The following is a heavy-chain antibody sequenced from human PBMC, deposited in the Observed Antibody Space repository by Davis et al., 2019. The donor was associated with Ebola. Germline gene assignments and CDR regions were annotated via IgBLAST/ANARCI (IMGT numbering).Heavy chain of an antibody. CDR3: ATFYGSGAYFHYYGLDA. Sequence: GESLKISCAASGSSFRSYAMHWVRQAPGKGLEWVSYISGSANAIYYADSVKGRFTISRDNAKNSLYLQINSLRAEDTAVYYCATFYGSGAYFHYYGLDAWGQGTTVTVSS. V-gene: IGHV3-48*03. D-gene: IGHD3-10*01. J-gene: IGHJ6*02. CDR1: GSSFRSYA. CDR2: ISGSANAI.